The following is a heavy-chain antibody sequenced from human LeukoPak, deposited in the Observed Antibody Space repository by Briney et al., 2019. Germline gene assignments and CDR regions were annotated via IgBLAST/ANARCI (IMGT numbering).Heavy chain of an antibody. Sequence: GGSLRLSCAASGLTFRTYWMSWVRQAPGKGLEWVANIKQDGSEKNYVDSVKGRFTISRDNTKNSLYLQMNSLRAEDTAVFYCARDQYDSWSRRGNFDSWGLGTLVIVSS. CDR2: IKQDGSEK. CDR1: GLTFRTYW. D-gene: IGHD3-3*01. CDR3: ARDQYDSWSRRGNFDS. J-gene: IGHJ4*02. V-gene: IGHV3-7*03.